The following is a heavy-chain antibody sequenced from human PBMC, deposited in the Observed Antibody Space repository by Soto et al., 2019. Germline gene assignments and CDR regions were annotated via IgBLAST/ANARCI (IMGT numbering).Heavy chain of an antibody. V-gene: IGHV3-23*01. J-gene: IGHJ4*02. CDR1: GFAFSSYA. D-gene: IGHD6-19*01. CDR2: ISGSGGST. Sequence: VQLLESGGDMVPPGGHLRLSCTASGFAFSSYAMSWVRQAPGKGLEWVSGISGSGGSTYYADSVKGRFTISRDKSKNTMFRQMNSMRAEETAIYYCAKDADAGLAVGVTLFEYWGQGSLVTVSS. CDR3: AKDADAGLAVGVTLFEY.